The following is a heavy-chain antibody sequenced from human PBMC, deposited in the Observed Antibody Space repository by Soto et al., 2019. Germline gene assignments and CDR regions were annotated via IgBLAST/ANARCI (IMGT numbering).Heavy chain of an antibody. CDR1: GASISTSTNY. V-gene: IGHV4-39*01. J-gene: IGHJ1*01. Sequence: QLQLQESGPGLVKPSETLSLSCTVSGASISTSTNYWGWIRQPPGKGLEWIGSMYFGKSTFYNPSLKSRVTISVDTSKNQFTLNLSSVTAADTAVYYCTSRKREADCSAGTCYVRWWGQGTLVTVSS. CDR2: MYFGKST. CDR3: TSRKREADCSAGTCYVRW. D-gene: IGHD2-2*01.